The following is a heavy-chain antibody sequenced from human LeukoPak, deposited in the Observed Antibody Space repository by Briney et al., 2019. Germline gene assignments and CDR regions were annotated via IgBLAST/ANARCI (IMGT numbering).Heavy chain of an antibody. D-gene: IGHD6-13*01. CDR1: GGSFSGYY. CDR3: ARADYSSTWFHYYYYMDV. Sequence: KPSETLSLTCAVYGGSFSGYYWSWIRQPPGKGLEWIGEINHSGSTNYNPSLKSRVTISVDTSKNQFSLKLSSVTPADTAMYYCARADYSSTWFHYYYYMDVWGKGTTVTVSS. J-gene: IGHJ6*03. CDR2: INHSGST. V-gene: IGHV4-34*01.